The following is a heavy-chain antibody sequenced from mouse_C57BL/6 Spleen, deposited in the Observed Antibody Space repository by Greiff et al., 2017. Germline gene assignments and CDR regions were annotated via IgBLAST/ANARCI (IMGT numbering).Heavy chain of an antibody. CDR2: INPNYGTT. Sequence: VQLKESGPELVKPGASVKISCTASGYSFTDYNMNWVKQSHGKSLEWIGVINPNYGTTSYNQKFKGKATLTVDQSSSTAYMQLNSLTSEDSAVYYCARRGYYEYDGGYYGDYWGQGTTLTVSS. D-gene: IGHD2-4*01. CDR3: ARRGYYEYDGGYYGDY. V-gene: IGHV1-39*01. J-gene: IGHJ2*01. CDR1: GYSFTDYN.